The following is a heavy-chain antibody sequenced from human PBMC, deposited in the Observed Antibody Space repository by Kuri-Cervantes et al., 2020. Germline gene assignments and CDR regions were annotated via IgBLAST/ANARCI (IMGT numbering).Heavy chain of an antibody. D-gene: IGHD3-3*01. J-gene: IGHJ4*02. Sequence: ASVKVSCKASGYTFTGYYMHWVRQAPGQGLEWMGWINPNSGGTNYAQKFQGRVTMTRDTSISTAYMELSRLRSEDTAVYYCARGRHPRITIFGVVIRAALHFDYWGQGTLVTVSS. CDR3: ARGRHPRITIFGVVIRAALHFDY. CDR1: GYTFTGYY. CDR2: INPNSGGT. V-gene: IGHV1-2*02.